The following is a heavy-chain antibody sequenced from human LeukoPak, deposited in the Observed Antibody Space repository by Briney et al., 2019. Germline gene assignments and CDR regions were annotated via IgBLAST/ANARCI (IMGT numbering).Heavy chain of an antibody. V-gene: IGHV4-30-4*01. CDR1: GGSISSGEYY. CDR2: FSYTGST. D-gene: IGHD5-18*01. CDR3: ARALNENSYAFDS. Sequence: PSQTLSLTCTVSGGSISSGEYYWSWIRQPPGKGLVWFGYFSYTGSTYYNPSLKSRVSISVDTSKNQFSLKLMSVTAADTAVYHCARALNENSYAFDSWGQGTLVTVSS. J-gene: IGHJ4*02.